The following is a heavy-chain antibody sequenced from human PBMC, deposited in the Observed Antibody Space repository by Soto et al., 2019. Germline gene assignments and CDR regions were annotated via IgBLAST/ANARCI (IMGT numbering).Heavy chain of an antibody. CDR3: ASLAVRGVIRGQDYYYRMDV. CDR1: GGSFSGYY. J-gene: IGHJ6*02. CDR2: INHSGST. Sequence: TETLSLTCAVYGGSFSGYYWSWIRQPPGKGLEWIGEINHSGSTNYNPSLKSRVTISVDTSKNQSSLKLSSVTAADTAVYYCASLAVRGVIRGQDYYYRMDVSGPASTFSVSS. D-gene: IGHD3-10*01. V-gene: IGHV4-34*01.